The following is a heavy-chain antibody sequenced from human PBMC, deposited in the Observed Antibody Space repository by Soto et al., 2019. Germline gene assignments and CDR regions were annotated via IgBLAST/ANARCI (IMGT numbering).Heavy chain of an antibody. J-gene: IGHJ4*02. CDR2: ISSNGGST. CDR3: ARDKGGGWELRRPLDY. V-gene: IGHV3-64*01. CDR1: GFTFSSYA. Sequence: EVQLVESGGGLVQPRGSLRLSCAASGFTFSSYAMHWVRQAPGKGLEYVSAISSNGGSTYYANSVKGRFTISRDNSKNTLYLQMGSLRAEDMAVYYFARDKGGGWELRRPLDYWCQGTLVTVSS. D-gene: IGHD1-26*01.